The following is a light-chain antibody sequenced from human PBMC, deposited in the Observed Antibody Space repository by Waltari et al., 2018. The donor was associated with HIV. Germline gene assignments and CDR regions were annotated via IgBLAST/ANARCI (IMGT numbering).Light chain of an antibody. J-gene: IGLJ2*01. CDR2: EDN. CDR3: YSTDSSGNHRI. V-gene: IGLV3-10*01. CDR1: AWPNTY. Sequence: SYELTQPPSVSVSPGQTARITCPGDAWPNTYAFWSQQKSGQAPVLVIYEDNKRPSGIPERFSGSSSGTMATLTISGAQVEDEADYYCYSTDSSGNHRIFGGGTKLTVL.